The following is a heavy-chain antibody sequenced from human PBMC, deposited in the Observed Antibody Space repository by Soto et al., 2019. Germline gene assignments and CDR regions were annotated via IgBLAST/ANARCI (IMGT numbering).Heavy chain of an antibody. D-gene: IGHD1-1*01. Sequence: QITLKESGTPLVKPTETLTLTCTFSGFSLTSRGVSVGWISQPPGKALEWLAFIYWDDTKRYRPSLKTSLTLTKNTHKNQVVLTMANNDPVDTATYFCAHSVQLCSRYDYWGLGTQV. V-gene: IGHV2-5*02. CDR2: IYWDDTK. J-gene: IGHJ4*02. CDR1: GFSLTSRGVS. CDR3: AHSVQLCSRYDY.